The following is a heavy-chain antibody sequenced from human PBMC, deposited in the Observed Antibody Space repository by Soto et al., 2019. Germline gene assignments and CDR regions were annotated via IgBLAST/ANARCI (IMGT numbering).Heavy chain of an antibody. V-gene: IGHV1-18*04. CDR2: ISAYNGNT. D-gene: IGHD6-13*01. CDR1: GYTFTSYG. J-gene: IGHJ6*02. Sequence: ASVKVSCKASGYTFTSYGISWVRQAPGQGLEWMGWISAYNGNTNYAQKLQGRVTMTTDTSTSTAYMELRSLRSDDTAVYYCAREGVQQLVGDTDYYYYGMDVWGQGTTGTVSS. CDR3: AREGVQQLVGDTDYYYYGMDV.